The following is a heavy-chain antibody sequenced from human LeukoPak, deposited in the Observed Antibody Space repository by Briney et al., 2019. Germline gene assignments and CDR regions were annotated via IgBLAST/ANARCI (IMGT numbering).Heavy chain of an antibody. V-gene: IGHV3-64*01. J-gene: IGHJ4*02. Sequence: PGGSLRLSCAASGFTFRRYAMNWVRQAPGKGLEYVSAISSNGSSTYYANSVKGRFTISRDNSKNTLYLQMDSLRAEDMAVYYCARLEGHYYNDETYFDYWGQGTLVTVSS. CDR2: ISSNGSST. D-gene: IGHD3-10*01. CDR1: GFTFRRYA. CDR3: ARLEGHYYNDETYFDY.